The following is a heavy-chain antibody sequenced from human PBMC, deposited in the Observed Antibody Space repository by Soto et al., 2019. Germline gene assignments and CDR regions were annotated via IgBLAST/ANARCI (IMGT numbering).Heavy chain of an antibody. J-gene: IGHJ4*02. CDR2: ISYGGSP. Sequence: WTWIRQPPGTALEWIGYISYGGSPNYNPSLKSRVTISMDTSNNQFSLSLSSVTAADTALYYCARRGYTSGWYFFDHWGQGTLVTVSS. D-gene: IGHD6-19*01. V-gene: IGHV4-59*08. CDR3: ARRGYTSGWYFFDH.